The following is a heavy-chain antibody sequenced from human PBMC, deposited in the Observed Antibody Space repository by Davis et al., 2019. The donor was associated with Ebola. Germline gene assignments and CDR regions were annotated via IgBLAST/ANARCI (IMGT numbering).Heavy chain of an antibody. J-gene: IGHJ4*02. CDR3: IPDRAVAGTFDY. V-gene: IGHV3-15*07. CDR2: IKSKAHGGTA. CDR1: GFTFSSAW. Sequence: GGSLRLSCATSGFTFSSAWINWVRQAPGKGLYWVGRIKSKAHGGTAEYAAPLKDRFTISRDDSKTTLYLQMNGLKTEDTAVYYCIPDRAVAGTFDYWGKGILVTVSS. D-gene: IGHD6-19*01.